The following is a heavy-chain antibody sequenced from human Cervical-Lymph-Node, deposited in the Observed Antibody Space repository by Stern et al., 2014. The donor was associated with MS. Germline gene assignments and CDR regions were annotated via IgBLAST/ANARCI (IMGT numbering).Heavy chain of an antibody. CDR1: EFSFSNYV. J-gene: IGHJ4*02. Sequence: EVQLVESGGGLVQPGGSLRLSCAASEFSFSNYVMNWVRQAPGKGLEWVSGISGSDASTYYADSVKGRFTISRDNSKNTLYLQMNSLRAEDTAVYYCAKDGDFWGSTIPDSFDYGGQGTLGTVSS. V-gene: IGHV3-23*04. CDR3: AKDGDFWGSTIPDSFDY. D-gene: IGHD3-16*01. CDR2: ISGSDAST.